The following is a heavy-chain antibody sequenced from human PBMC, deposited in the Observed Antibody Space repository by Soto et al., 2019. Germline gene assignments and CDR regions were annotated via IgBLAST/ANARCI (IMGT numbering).Heavy chain of an antibody. CDR3: AKGVCISTSCPGGWFDP. V-gene: IGHV3-9*01. J-gene: IGHJ5*02. CDR2: LSWNSGSI. Sequence: EVQLVESGGGWVQPGRSLRLSCAASGFTFDDYAMHWVRQAPGKGLEWVSGLSWNSGSIGYADSVKGRFTISRDNAKNSLYLQLNSLRAEDTALYYCAKGVCISTSCPGGWFDPWGQGTLVTVSS. D-gene: IGHD2-2*01. CDR1: GFTFDDYA.